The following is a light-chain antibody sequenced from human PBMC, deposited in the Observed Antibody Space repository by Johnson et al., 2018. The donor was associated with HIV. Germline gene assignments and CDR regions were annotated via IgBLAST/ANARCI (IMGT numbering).Light chain of an antibody. V-gene: IGLV1-51*02. CDR3: GAWDSSLSAYV. CDR1: SSNIGNNY. Sequence: QSVLTQPPSVSAAPGQKVTISCSGSSSNIGNNYVSWYQQIPGTAPKLLIYENNKRPSGIPDRFSGSKSGTSATLGITGLQTGEEADYYCGAWDSSLSAYVFGPGTKVTDL. CDR2: ENN. J-gene: IGLJ1*01.